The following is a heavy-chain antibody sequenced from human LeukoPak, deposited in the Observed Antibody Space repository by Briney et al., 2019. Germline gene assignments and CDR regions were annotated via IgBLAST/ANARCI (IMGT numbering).Heavy chain of an antibody. J-gene: IGHJ2*01. Sequence: PSETLSLTCTVSGYSISSGYYLGWIRHTPGKGLEWIGRIYCSGSTYYNPSLTSPDAISVDTSKNQFSLKLSSVTATDTAVYYCARPASYGPRNWYFDLGGRGTLVTVSS. D-gene: IGHD5-18*01. V-gene: IGHV4-38-2*02. CDR1: GYSISSGYY. CDR3: ARPASYGPRNWYFDL. CDR2: IYCSGST.